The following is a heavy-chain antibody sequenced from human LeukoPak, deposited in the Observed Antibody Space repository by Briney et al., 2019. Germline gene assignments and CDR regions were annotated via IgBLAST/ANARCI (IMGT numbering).Heavy chain of an antibody. J-gene: IGHJ5*02. Sequence: KPSETLSLTCTVSGGSISSYYWSWIRQPPGKGLEWIGYIYYSGSTNHNPSLKSRVTISVDTSKNQFSLKLSSVTAADTAVYYCARSWPIAAAGTHGGWFDPWGQGTLVTVSS. CDR3: ARSWPIAAAGTHGGWFDP. D-gene: IGHD6-13*01. V-gene: IGHV4-59*01. CDR2: IYYSGST. CDR1: GGSISSYY.